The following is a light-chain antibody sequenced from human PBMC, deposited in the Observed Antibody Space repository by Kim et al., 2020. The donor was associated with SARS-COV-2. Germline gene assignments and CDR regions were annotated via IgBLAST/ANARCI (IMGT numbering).Light chain of an antibody. CDR1: SNNVGHQG. V-gene: IGLV10-54*01. CDR2: RNN. CDR3: SAWDSSLSVWV. J-gene: IGLJ3*02. Sequence: RQTATLTRTGNSNNVGHQGAAWLQQHQAHPPKLLSYRNNNRPSGISERLSASRSGNTASLTITGLQPEDEADYYCSAWDSSLSVWVFGGGTQLTVL.